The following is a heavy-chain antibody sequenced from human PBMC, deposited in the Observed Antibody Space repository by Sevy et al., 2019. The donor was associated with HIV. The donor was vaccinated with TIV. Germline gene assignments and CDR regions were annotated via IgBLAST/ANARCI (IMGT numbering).Heavy chain of an antibody. CDR2: LSFGCGEI. D-gene: IGHD2-8*01. Sequence: GGSLRLSCAASGFTFSKYSMSWVRQPPGKGLEWVSTLSFGCGEINYADSVKGRFTIYRDNSKSSLYLQMNNLRPEDTAVYYCAREGCTKPHDYWGQGTLVTVSS. J-gene: IGHJ4*02. CDR1: GFTFSKYS. V-gene: IGHV3-23*01. CDR3: AREGCTKPHDY.